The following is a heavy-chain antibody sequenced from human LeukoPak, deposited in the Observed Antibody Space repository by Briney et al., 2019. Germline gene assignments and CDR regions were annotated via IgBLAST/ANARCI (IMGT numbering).Heavy chain of an antibody. CDR2: ISYDGSNT. D-gene: IGHD2-15*01. V-gene: IGHV3-30*03. J-gene: IGHJ4*02. CDR1: GNYW. CDR3: ARDFTPFKNIYYFDY. Sequence: GGSLRLSCAASGNYWMHWVRQAPGKGLEWVAVISYDGSNTHYADSVKGRFTISRDNPKNTLYLQMNSLRAEDTAVYYCARDFTPFKNIYYFDYWGQGTLVTVSS.